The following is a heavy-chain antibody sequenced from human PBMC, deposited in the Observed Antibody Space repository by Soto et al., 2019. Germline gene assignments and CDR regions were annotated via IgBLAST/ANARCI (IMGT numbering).Heavy chain of an antibody. Sequence: EVQLVESGGDSVQPGESLRLSCAASGFPFSSYWIHWVRQAPGKGLVWVSRIKYDGTITNYADSLKGRLTISRDNAENTVYLQMNSLRVEDTAVYYCVRGAKGGYYVDVWGKGTTVTVSS. V-gene: IGHV3-74*01. J-gene: IGHJ6*03. CDR3: VRGAKGGYYVDV. CDR1: GFPFSSYW. D-gene: IGHD6-13*01. CDR2: IKYDGTIT.